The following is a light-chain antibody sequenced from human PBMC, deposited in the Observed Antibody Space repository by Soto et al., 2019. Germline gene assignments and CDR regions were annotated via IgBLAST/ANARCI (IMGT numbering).Light chain of an antibody. Sequence: DIQLTQSPAFLSASLGDRVTISCRASQGISSHLAWYQQKPGKAPELLIYAASTLQSGVPSRFSGSGSGTEFTLTISSLQPEDFATYFCQHLNSYPRALSFGGGTQVAIK. V-gene: IGKV1-9*01. CDR3: QHLNSYPRALS. CDR2: AAS. CDR1: QGISSH. J-gene: IGKJ4*01.